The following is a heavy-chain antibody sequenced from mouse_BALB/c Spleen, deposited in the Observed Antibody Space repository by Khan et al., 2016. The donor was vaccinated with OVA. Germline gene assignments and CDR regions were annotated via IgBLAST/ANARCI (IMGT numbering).Heavy chain of an antibody. J-gene: IGHJ2*01. Sequence: QVQLKESGAELAKPGASVKMSCTASGYTFTSYWMHWIKQRPGQGLEWIGYINPTSGYTDYNQKFKDQATLTADKSSSTAYMQLNSLTSDDSAVYYCDRDRMDYWGQGTALTVSS. CDR1: GYTFTSYW. CDR2: INPTSGYT. V-gene: IGHV1-7*01. CDR3: DRDRMDY.